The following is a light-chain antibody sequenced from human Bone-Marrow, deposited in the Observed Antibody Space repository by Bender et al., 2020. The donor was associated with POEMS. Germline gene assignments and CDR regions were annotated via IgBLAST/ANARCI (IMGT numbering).Light chain of an antibody. Sequence: QSVLTQPPSVSGAPGQRVTISCTGSSSNTGSGYDINWYQHLPGTAPKLLIYGYNNRPSGVPDRFSGSKSGTSASLAITGLQAEDEGDYYCAAWDDSLDGSVVFGGGTKLTVL. CDR3: AAWDDSLDGSVV. CDR2: GYN. V-gene: IGLV1-40*01. CDR1: SSNTGSGYD. J-gene: IGLJ2*01.